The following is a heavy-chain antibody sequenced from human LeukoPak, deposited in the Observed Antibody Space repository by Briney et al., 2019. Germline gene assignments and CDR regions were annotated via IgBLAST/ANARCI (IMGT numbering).Heavy chain of an antibody. J-gene: IGHJ3*02. CDR1: GYPFTSYD. Sequence: ASVKVSCKASGYPFTSYDINWVRQATGQGLEWMGWMNPNSGNTGYAQKFQGRVTFSRNTSITTAYMELSSLRSEDTAVYYCARGSPLSGWSFDIWGQGTMVTVSS. V-gene: IGHV1-8*03. CDR2: MNPNSGNT. CDR3: ARGSPLSGWSFDI. D-gene: IGHD6-19*01.